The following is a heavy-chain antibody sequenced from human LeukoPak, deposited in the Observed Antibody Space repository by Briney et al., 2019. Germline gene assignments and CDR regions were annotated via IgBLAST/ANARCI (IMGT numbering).Heavy chain of an antibody. V-gene: IGHV4-30-2*01. CDR1: GGSISSGGHS. J-gene: IGHJ3*02. Sequence: PSQTLSLTCAVSGGSISSGGHSWSWIRQPPGKGLEWIGYIYHSGSTFYNPSLKSRVTISVDRSKNQFSLKLSSVTAADTAVYYCARVLENCSGGSCYPLWAFDIWGQGTMVTVSS. D-gene: IGHD2-15*01. CDR2: IYHSGST. CDR3: ARVLENCSGGSCYPLWAFDI.